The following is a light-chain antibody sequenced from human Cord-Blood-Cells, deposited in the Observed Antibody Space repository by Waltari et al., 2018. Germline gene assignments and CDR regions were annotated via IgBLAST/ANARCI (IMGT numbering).Light chain of an antibody. J-gene: IGKJ1*01. CDR3: QQYNSYSPT. V-gene: IGKV1-5*01. CDR2: DAS. CDR1: QSISSW. Sequence: DIQMTQPPSPLSAYVGDRVTITCRASQSISSWLAWYQQKPGKAPKLLIYDASSLESGVPSRFSGSGSGTEFTLTISSLQPDDFATYYCQQYNSYSPTFGQGTKVEIK.